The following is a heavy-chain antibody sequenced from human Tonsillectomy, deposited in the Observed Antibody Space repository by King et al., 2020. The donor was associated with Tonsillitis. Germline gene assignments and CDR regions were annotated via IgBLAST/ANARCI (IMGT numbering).Heavy chain of an antibody. CDR1: AYTFTSYG. CDR3: ARSLRYCANGICFAFDY. Sequence: QLVQSGGEVKKPGASVKVSCKASAYTFTSYGISWVRQAPGQGLEWMGWINPNNGDTKLAQKFQGRVTMTTDTSTSTAYMELTSLRSDGTAVYYCARSLRYCANGICFAFDYWGQGTLVTVSS. D-gene: IGHD2-8*01. CDR2: INPNNGDT. V-gene: IGHV1-18*04. J-gene: IGHJ4*02.